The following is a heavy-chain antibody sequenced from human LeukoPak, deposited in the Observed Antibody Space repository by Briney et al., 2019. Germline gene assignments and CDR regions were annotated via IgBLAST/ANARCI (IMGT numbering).Heavy chain of an antibody. CDR1: GFTFSSYA. J-gene: IGHJ4*02. Sequence: GGSLRLSCAASGFTFSSYAMHWVRQAPGKGLEWVAVKSYDGSNKYYADSVKGRFTISRDNSKNTLYLQMNSLRAEDTAVYYCAIGDRYDILTGYYRTIDYWGQGTLVTVSS. CDR3: AIGDRYDILTGYYRTIDY. D-gene: IGHD3-9*01. V-gene: IGHV3-30-3*01. CDR2: KSYDGSNK.